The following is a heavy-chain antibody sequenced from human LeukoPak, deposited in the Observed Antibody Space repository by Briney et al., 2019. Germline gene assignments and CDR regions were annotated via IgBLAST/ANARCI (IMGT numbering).Heavy chain of an antibody. V-gene: IGHV3-48*01. J-gene: IGHJ4*02. CDR3: ARGAMYYYDSSGGDY. D-gene: IGHD3-22*01. CDR1: GFTFSSYS. Sequence: GGSRRLSCAASGFTFSSYSMNWVRQAPGKGLEWVSYISSSSSTIYYADSVKGRFTISRDNAKNSLYLQMNSLRAEDTAVYYCARGAMYYYDSSGGDYWGQGTLVTVSS. CDR2: ISSSSSTI.